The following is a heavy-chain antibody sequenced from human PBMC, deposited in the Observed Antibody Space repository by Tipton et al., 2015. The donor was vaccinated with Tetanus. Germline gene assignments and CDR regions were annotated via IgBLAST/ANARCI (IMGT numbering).Heavy chain of an antibody. J-gene: IGHJ4*02. CDR1: GFTFSSYA. CDR3: ATYSYGLGVAY. Sequence: SLRLSCAASGFTFSSYAMSWVRQAPGKGLEWVSAISGSGGSTYYADSVKGRFTISRDNSKNTLYLQMNSLRAEDTAVYYCATYSYGLGVAYWGQGTLVTVSS. V-gene: IGHV3-23*01. D-gene: IGHD5-18*01. CDR2: ISGSGGST.